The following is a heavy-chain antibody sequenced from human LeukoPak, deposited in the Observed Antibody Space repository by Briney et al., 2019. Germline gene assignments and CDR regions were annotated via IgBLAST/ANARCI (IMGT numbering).Heavy chain of an antibody. CDR3: VRDYRGDY. V-gene: IGHV3-74*01. CDR1: GFTFSSYW. CDR2: ISSDGSRT. D-gene: IGHD3-16*02. J-gene: IGHJ4*02. Sequence: PGGSLRLSCAASGFTFSSYWMHWVRQAPGKGLVWVSRISSDGSRTNYADSVKGRFTISRDNAENTLSLQMNSLRAEDTAVYYCVRDYRGDYWGQGTLVTVSS.